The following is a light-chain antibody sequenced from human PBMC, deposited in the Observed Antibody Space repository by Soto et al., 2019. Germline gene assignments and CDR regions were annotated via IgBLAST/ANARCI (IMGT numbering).Light chain of an antibody. Sequence: DIQMTQSPSTLPASVGDRVTITCRASQSITNYLNWYQQKPVKAPKLLIYAASSLQSGVPSRFSGSGSETDFTLTISSLQPEDFATYSCQQSYSTTWTFGQGTKVDIK. CDR1: QSITNY. V-gene: IGKV1-39*01. J-gene: IGKJ1*01. CDR2: AAS. CDR3: QQSYSTTWT.